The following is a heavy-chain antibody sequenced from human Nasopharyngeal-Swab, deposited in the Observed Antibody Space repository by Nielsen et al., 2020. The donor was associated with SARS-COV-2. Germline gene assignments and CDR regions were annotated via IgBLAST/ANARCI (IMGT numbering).Heavy chain of an antibody. J-gene: IGHJ5*02. CDR1: GYTFTGYY. Sequence: ASVKVSCKASGYTFTGYYMHWVRQAPGQGLEWMGWINPNSGGTNYAQKFQGWVTMTRDTSISTAYMELSRLRSDDTAAYYCARDRGINWFDPWGQGTLVTVSS. CDR2: INPNSGGT. CDR3: ARDRGINWFDP. V-gene: IGHV1-2*04.